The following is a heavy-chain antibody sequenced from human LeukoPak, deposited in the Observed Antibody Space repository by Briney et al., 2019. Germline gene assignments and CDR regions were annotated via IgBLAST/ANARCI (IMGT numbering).Heavy chain of an antibody. CDR2: ISDSGSIT. Sequence: GGSLRLSCAASGFAFSGLAMGWVRQAPGKGLEWVSVISDSGSITYYADSVKGRFTISRDNSKNTLFLQMNSLRAEDTAVYYCAKDARRTSGWYFFDYWGQGTLVTVSS. J-gene: IGHJ4*02. V-gene: IGHV3-23*01. CDR3: AKDARRTSGWYFFDY. D-gene: IGHD6-19*01. CDR1: GFAFSGLA.